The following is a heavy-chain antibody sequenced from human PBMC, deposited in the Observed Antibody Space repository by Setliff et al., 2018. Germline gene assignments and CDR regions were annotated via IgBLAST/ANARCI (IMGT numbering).Heavy chain of an antibody. CDR3: ARRHCSGGSCYSLNYFDY. J-gene: IGHJ4*02. CDR1: GYFISSGYY. V-gene: IGHV4-38-2*01. D-gene: IGHD2-15*01. CDR2: IYHSGST. Sequence: SETLSLTCAVSGYFISSGYYWGWIRQPPGRGLEWIGSIYHSGSTYYNPSLKSRVTISVDTSKKQFSLRLSSVTAADTAVYYCARRHCSGGSCYSLNYFDYWGQGTLVTVSS.